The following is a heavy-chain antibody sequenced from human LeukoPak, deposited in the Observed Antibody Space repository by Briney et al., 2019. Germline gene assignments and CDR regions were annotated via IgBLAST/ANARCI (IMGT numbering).Heavy chain of an antibody. Sequence: ASVKVSCKASGYTFTGYYIHWVRQAPGRGLEWMGWINSISGGTQYAQKFQGRVTMTSDTSISTAYMELSRLTSDDTAVYYCATNPYVTFYSMDVWGRGTTVTVSS. CDR1: GYTFTGYY. D-gene: IGHD3-10*02. CDR3: ATNPYVTFYSMDV. J-gene: IGHJ6*02. V-gene: IGHV1-2*02. CDR2: INSISGGT.